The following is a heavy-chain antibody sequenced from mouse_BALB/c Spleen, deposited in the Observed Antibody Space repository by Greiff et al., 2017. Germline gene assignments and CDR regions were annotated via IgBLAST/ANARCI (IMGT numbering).Heavy chain of an antibody. J-gene: IGHJ2*01. V-gene: IGHV1-7*01. CDR2: INPSTGYT. Sequence: QVQLQQSGAELAKPGASVKMSCKASGYTFTSYWMHWVKQRPGQGLEWIGYINPSTGYTEYNQKFKDKATLTADKSSSTAYMQLSSLTSEDSAVYYCARSGRITTVVGFDYWGQGTTLTVSS. CDR1: GYTFTSYW. D-gene: IGHD1-1*01. CDR3: ARSGRITTVVGFDY.